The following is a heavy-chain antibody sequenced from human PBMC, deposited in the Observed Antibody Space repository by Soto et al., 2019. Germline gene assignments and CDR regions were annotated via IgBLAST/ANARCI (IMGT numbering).Heavy chain of an antibody. J-gene: IGHJ4*02. CDR1: GFTFTKAY. D-gene: IGHD1-26*01. CDR2: IKGSHAGGTT. CDR3: ATEGGYPGSNFYGAY. Sequence: EVQLVESGGGLVEPGGSIRLSCVASGFTFTKAYMTWVRQAPGKGLEWVGRIKGSHAGGTTDYATSVKGRFTISRDDSKNTLSLQMNSLNTEDTSVYYCATEGGYPGSNFYGAYWGQGTLVTVSS. V-gene: IGHV3-15*01.